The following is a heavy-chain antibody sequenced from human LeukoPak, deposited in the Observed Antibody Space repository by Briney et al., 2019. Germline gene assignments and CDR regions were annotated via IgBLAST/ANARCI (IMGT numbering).Heavy chain of an antibody. Sequence: GGSLRLSCAASGFTFSSYSMNWVRQAPGKGLEWVSSISSGSTYIYYADSMKGRFTISRDNAKKSLYLQMNSLRAEDTAVYYCATRSPYYYDSSWTGMVWPWGQGTLVTVSS. CDR1: GFTFSSYS. J-gene: IGHJ5*02. CDR3: ATRSPYYYDSSWTGMVWP. D-gene: IGHD3-22*01. CDR2: ISSGSTYI. V-gene: IGHV3-21*01.